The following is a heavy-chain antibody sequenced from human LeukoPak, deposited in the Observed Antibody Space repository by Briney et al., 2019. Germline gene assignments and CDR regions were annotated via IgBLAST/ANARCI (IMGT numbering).Heavy chain of an antibody. V-gene: IGHV5-51*01. J-gene: IGHJ4*02. CDR2: IYPGESET. D-gene: IGHD6-13*01. Sequence: GESLKISCKGSGYSFTSYWIGWVRQMPGKGLEWMGSIYPGESETRYSPSFQGQVTISADKSISTAYLQWSSLKASDTAMYYCARPGEYSSSGIDYWGQGTLVTVSS. CDR1: GYSFTSYW. CDR3: ARPGEYSSSGIDY.